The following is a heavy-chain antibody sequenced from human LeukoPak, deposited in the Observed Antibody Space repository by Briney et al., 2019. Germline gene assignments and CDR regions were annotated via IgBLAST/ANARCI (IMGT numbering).Heavy chain of an antibody. CDR2: IYYSGST. D-gene: IGHD3-10*01. J-gene: IGHJ4*02. Sequence: SETLSLTCTVSGGSNSYSWSWLRLPPGRGLEWIGYIYYSGSTTYNPSLKSRVTISLDTSKNQFSLKLRSVTAADTAVYYCAGDFGSGSYRFDYWGQGTLVTVSS. CDR1: GGSNSYS. CDR3: AGDFGSGSYRFDY. V-gene: IGHV4-59*12.